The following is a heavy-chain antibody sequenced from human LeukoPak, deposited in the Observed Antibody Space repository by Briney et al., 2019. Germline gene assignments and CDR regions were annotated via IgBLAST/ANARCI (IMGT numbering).Heavy chain of an antibody. CDR2: FSYTGST. CDR3: ARDAGYGSVPL. Sequence: PSETLSLTCTISGDSISFSPYYWNWIRQLPGKGLEGIGYFSYTGSTTYNPSLKSRVTILFDTSNSQFSLKLNSVTAADTAVYYCARDAGYGSVPLWGRGARVAVSA. D-gene: IGHD3-10*01. V-gene: IGHV4-61*01. J-gene: IGHJ4*02. CDR1: GDSISFSPYY.